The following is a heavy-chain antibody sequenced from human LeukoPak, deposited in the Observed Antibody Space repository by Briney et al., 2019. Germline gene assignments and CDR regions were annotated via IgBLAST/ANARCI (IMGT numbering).Heavy chain of an antibody. CDR1: GFTFSSYA. CDR2: ISFDGNTK. J-gene: IGHJ3*01. CDR3: ARDGGTHYYGSGSPLVPVAFDV. V-gene: IGHV3-30*04. D-gene: IGHD3-10*01. Sequence: GGSLRLSCAASGFTFSSYAMHWVRQAPGKGLEWVAIISFDGNTKYYADSLKGRFTISRDNSKNTLSLQMNSLKTEDTAVYYCARDGGTHYYGSGSPLVPVAFDVWGQGTMVTVSS.